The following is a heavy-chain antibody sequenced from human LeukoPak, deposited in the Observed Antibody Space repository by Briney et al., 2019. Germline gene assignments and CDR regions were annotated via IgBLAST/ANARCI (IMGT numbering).Heavy chain of an antibody. J-gene: IGHJ3*02. V-gene: IGHV4-59*01. CDR1: GGSISSYY. CDR2: IYYSGST. Sequence: SETLSLTCTVSGGSISSYYWSWIRQPPGKGLEWIGYIYYSGSTNYNPSLKSRVIISVDTSKNQFSLKLSSVTAADTAVYYCARDGYSSSSSDAFDIWGQGTMVTVSS. D-gene: IGHD6-6*01. CDR3: ARDGYSSSSSDAFDI.